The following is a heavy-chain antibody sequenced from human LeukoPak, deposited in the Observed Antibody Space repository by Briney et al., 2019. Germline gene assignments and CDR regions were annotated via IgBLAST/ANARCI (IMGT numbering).Heavy chain of an antibody. V-gene: IGHV3-30-3*02. D-gene: IGHD7-27*01. CDR3: AKDRPVNWGYYFDY. J-gene: IGHJ4*02. CDR1: GFTFSSYA. Sequence: PGRSLRLSCAASGFTFSSYAMHWVRQAPGKGLEWVAVISYDGSNKYYADSVKGRFTISRDNSKNTLYLQMNSLRAEDAALYYCAKDRPVNWGYYFDYWGQGTLVTVSS. CDR2: ISYDGSNK.